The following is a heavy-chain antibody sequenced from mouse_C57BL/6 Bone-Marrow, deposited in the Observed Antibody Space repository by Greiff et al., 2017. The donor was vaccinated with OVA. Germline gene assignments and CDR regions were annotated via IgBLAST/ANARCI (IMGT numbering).Heavy chain of an antibody. V-gene: IGHV1-64*01. CDR1: GYTFTSYW. CDR2: IHPNSGSN. Sequence: QVQLQQPGAELVKPGASVKLSCKASGYTFTSYWMHWVKQRPGQGLEWIGMIHPNSGSNNYNEKFKSKATLTVDKSSSTSYMQLSSLTSEDSAVYYCAREGRLLGNAMDYWGPGTSVTVSS. D-gene: IGHD2-3*01. CDR3: AREGRLLGNAMDY. J-gene: IGHJ4*01.